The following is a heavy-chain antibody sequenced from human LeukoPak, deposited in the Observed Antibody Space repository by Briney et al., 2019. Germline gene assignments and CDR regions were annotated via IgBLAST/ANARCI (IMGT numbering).Heavy chain of an antibody. CDR1: GGSISYYY. D-gene: IGHD1-26*01. CDR3: ARRATEGYYYYYYYMDV. Sequence: SETLSLTCTVSGGSISYYYWNWIRQPAGKGLEWIGRIYTSGRTYYNPSLKSRVTISVDTSKNQFSLKLSSVTAADTAVYYCARRATEGYYYYYYYMDVWGKGTTVTVSS. CDR2: IYTSGRT. J-gene: IGHJ6*03. V-gene: IGHV4-4*07.